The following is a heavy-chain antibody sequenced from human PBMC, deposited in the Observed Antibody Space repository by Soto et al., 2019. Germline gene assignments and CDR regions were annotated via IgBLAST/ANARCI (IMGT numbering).Heavy chain of an antibody. J-gene: IGHJ6*02. V-gene: IGHV3-21*01. Sequence: GGSLRLSCAASGFTFSSYSMNWVRQAPGKGLEWVSSISSSSYIYYADSVKGRFTISRDNAKNSLYLQMNSLRAEDTAVYYCARDRIESYYYYGMDVWGQGTTVTVSS. CDR1: GFTFSSYS. CDR2: ISSSSYI. D-gene: IGHD1-26*01. CDR3: ARDRIESYYYYGMDV.